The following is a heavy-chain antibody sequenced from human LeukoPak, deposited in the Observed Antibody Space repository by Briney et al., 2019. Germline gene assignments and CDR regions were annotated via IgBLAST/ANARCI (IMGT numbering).Heavy chain of an antibody. CDR3: ATRLKFGEFPYYFDY. CDR1: GYSFTNYW. CDR2: IYPGDSDT. V-gene: IGHV5-51*01. D-gene: IGHD3-10*01. Sequence: GESLKICCKGSGYSFTNYWIGWVRQMPGKGLEWMGIIYPGDSDTRYRPSFQGQVTISADKSISTAYLQWDSLKASDTAMYYCATRLKFGEFPYYFDYWAQGTLVTVSS. J-gene: IGHJ4*02.